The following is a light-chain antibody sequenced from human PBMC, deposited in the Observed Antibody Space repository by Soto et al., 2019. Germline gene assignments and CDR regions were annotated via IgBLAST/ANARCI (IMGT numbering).Light chain of an antibody. J-gene: IGLJ3*02. Sequence: QSALTQPASVSGSPGQSITISCTGTSTDVGGYNYVSWYQQHPGKAPKLMIYEVSNRPSGVSNRFSGSKSGNTASLTISGLQAEDEADYWCVAYASSRGLGVFGGGTKVTVL. V-gene: IGLV2-14*01. CDR2: EVS. CDR1: STDVGGYNY. CDR3: VAYASSRGLGV.